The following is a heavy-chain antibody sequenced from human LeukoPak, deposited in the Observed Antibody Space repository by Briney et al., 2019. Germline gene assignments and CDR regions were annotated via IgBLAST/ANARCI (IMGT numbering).Heavy chain of an antibody. J-gene: IGHJ4*02. CDR2: ISGSVGST. CDR3: AKDVGPITMIVVVITYFDY. V-gene: IGHV3-23*01. Sequence: GGSLRLSCAASGFTFSSYAMSWVRQAPGKGLEWVSAISGSVGSTYYADSVKGRFTISRDNSKNTLYLQMNSLRAEDTAVYYCAKDVGPITMIVVVITYFDYWGQGTLVTVSS. D-gene: IGHD3-22*01. CDR1: GFTFSSYA.